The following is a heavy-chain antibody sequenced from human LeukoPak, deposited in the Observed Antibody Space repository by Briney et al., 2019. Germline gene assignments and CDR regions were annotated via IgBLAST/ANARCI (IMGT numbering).Heavy chain of an antibody. CDR2: ISGSGGST. J-gene: IGHJ4*02. V-gene: IGHV3-23*01. D-gene: IGHD5-24*01. Sequence: GGSLRLSCAASGLTFSSYAMSWVRQAPGKGLEWVSAISGSGGSTYYADSVKGRFTISRDNSKNTLYLQMNSLRAEDTAVYYCARVGRDGYTSDYWGQGTLVTVSS. CDR1: GLTFSSYA. CDR3: ARVGRDGYTSDY.